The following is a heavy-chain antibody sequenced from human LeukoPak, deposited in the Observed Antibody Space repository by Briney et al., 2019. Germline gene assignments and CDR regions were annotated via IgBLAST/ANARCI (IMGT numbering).Heavy chain of an antibody. CDR2: ISGSGGST. J-gene: IGHJ4*02. CDR1: GFTFSSYA. Sequence: HAGGSQRLSCAASGFTFSSYAMSWVRQAPGKGLEWVSAISGSGGSTYYADSVKGRFTISRDDSKNTLYLQMNSLRAEDTAVYYCAKTARRSSSWYYYFDYWGQGTLVTVSS. V-gene: IGHV3-23*01. CDR3: AKTARRSSSWYYYFDY. D-gene: IGHD6-13*01.